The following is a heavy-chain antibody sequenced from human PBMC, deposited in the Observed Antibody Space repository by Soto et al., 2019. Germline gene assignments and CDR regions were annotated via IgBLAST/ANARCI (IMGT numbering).Heavy chain of an antibody. CDR2: INGDGSFT. J-gene: IGHJ4*01. D-gene: IGHD6-19*01. CDR3: AREEHSSDWGKFDC. Sequence: CGSLRLSCAAPAFTFKKHSVHLVRPVPGKGPVWVSRINGDGSFTSYADSVRGRFTISRDKAKNSLYLQMNSLRDEDTAVYYCAREEHSSDWGKFDCWGQGTLVTVSS. V-gene: IGHV3-74*01. CDR1: AFTFKKHS.